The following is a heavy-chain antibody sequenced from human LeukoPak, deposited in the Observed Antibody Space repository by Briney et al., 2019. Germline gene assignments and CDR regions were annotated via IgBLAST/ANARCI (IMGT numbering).Heavy chain of an antibody. Sequence: GGSLRLSCTASGFAMSWVRQAPGKGLKWVASIRGSGDDSTYYADSVKGRFIISRDHFKNTLYLQMDSLRAEDSAVYYCANRVGLRYYYFDYWGQGTLVTVSA. CDR2: IRGSGDDST. D-gene: IGHD4-17*01. V-gene: IGHV3-23*01. CDR3: ANRVGLRYYYFDY. J-gene: IGHJ4*02. CDR1: GFA.